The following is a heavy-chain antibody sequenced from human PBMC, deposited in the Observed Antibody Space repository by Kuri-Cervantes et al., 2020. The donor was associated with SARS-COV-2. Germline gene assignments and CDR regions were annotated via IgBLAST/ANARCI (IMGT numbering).Heavy chain of an antibody. CDR3: ARTRTGTAGSDYYYYMDV. D-gene: IGHD3/OR15-3a*01. Sequence: ASVKVSCKASGYTFTSYYMHWVRQAPGQGLEWMGIINPSGGSTSYAQKFQGRVTMTRDTSTSTAYMELSSLRSEDTAVYYCARTRTGTAGSDYYYYMDVWGKGTTVTVSS. CDR2: INPSGGST. J-gene: IGHJ6*03. CDR1: GYTFTSYY. V-gene: IGHV1-46*01.